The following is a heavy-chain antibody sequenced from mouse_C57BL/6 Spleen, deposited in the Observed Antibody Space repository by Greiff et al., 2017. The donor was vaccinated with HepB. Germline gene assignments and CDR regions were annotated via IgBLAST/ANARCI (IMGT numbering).Heavy chain of an antibody. CDR3: ARGIYYGNFAWFAY. J-gene: IGHJ3*01. CDR1: GYTFTSYW. CDR2: IDPSDSYT. D-gene: IGHD2-1*01. V-gene: IGHV1-69*01. Sequence: VQLQQSGAELVMPGASVKLSCKASGYTFTSYWMHWVKQRPGQGLEWIGEIDPSDSYTNYNQKFKGKSTLTVDKSSSSAYMQLSRLTSEDSAVFYCARGIYYGNFAWFAYWGQGTLVTVSA.